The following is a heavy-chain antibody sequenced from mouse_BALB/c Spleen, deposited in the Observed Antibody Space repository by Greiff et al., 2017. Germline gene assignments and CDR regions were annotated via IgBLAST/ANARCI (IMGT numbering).Heavy chain of an antibody. J-gene: IGHJ3*01. CDR1: GYTFTSYT. V-gene: IGHV1-4*01. Sequence: VQLQQSGAELARPGASVKMSCKASGYTFTSYTMHWVKQRPGQGLEWIGYINPSSGYTNYNQKFKDKATLTADKSSSTAYMQLSSLTSEDSAVYYCATTMITRWFAYWGQGTLVTVSA. CDR3: ATTMITRWFAY. D-gene: IGHD2-4*01. CDR2: INPSSGYT.